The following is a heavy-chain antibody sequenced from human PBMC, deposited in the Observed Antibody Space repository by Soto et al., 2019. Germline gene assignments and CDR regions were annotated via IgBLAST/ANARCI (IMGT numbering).Heavy chain of an antibody. J-gene: IGHJ4*02. D-gene: IGHD5-18*01. CDR2: IYYSGST. Sequence: SETLSLTCTVSGGSISSSSYYWGWIRQPPGKGLEWIGSIYYSGSTYYNPSLKSRVTISVDTSKNQFSLKLSSVTAADTAVYYCARQGGYSYGTPHFDYWGQGTLVTVSS. CDR3: ARQGGYSYGTPHFDY. CDR1: GGSISSSSYY. V-gene: IGHV4-39*01.